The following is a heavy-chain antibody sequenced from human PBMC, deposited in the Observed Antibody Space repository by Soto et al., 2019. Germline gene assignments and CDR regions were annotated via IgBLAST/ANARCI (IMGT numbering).Heavy chain of an antibody. CDR2: INSDGSST. Sequence: GGSLRLSCAASGFTFSSYWMHWVRQAPGKGLVWVSRINSDGSSTSYADSVKGRFTISRDNAKNTLYLQMNSLRAEDTAVYYCARGGGLYYYYYGMDVWGQGTTVTVSS. J-gene: IGHJ6*02. V-gene: IGHV3-74*01. CDR3: ARGGGLYYYYYGMDV. CDR1: GFTFSSYW. D-gene: IGHD3-16*01.